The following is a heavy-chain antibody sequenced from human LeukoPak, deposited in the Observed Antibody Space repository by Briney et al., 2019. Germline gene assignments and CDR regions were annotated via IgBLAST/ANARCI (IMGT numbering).Heavy chain of an antibody. J-gene: IGHJ6*03. D-gene: IGHD6-6*01. CDR1: GGSISSYY. V-gene: IGHV4-59*01. CDR3: ARGLKYSSSSVFRYYYYYMDV. Sequence: ETLSLTCTVYGGSISSYYWSWIRQPPGKGLEWVGYIYYSGSANYNPSLKIRVTISVDTSKNQFSLKLSSVTAADTAVYYCARGLKYSSSSVFRYYYYYMDVWGKGTTVTVSS. CDR2: IYYSGSA.